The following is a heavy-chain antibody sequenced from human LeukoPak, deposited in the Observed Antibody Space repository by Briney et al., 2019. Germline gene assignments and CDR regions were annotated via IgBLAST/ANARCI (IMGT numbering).Heavy chain of an antibody. D-gene: IGHD3-10*01. CDR1: GYTFTSYF. J-gene: IGHJ5*02. CDR2: INPSGGST. CDR3: ARDSGTTGEVKFDP. V-gene: IGHV1-46*01. Sequence: VPVQGSCKASGYTFTSYFIPWAGHAPRQGLGWIGIINPSGGSTSYAQKFQGRVTMTRDMSTSTVYMELSSLRSEDTAVYYCARDSGTTGEVKFDPWGQGILVTVSS.